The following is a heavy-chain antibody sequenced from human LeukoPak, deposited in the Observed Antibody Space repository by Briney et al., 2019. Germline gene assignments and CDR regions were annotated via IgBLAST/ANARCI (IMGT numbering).Heavy chain of an antibody. V-gene: IGHV4-34*01. Sequence: SETLSLTCAVYGGSFSGYYWNWIRQPPGKGLEWIGEINHSGSTNYNPSLKSRVTISVDTSKNQFSLQLSSVTAADTAVYYCARRRWGYGSGSYDYWGQGTLVTVSS. CDR2: INHSGST. CDR1: GGSFSGYY. CDR3: ARRRWGYGSGSYDY. D-gene: IGHD3-10*01. J-gene: IGHJ4*02.